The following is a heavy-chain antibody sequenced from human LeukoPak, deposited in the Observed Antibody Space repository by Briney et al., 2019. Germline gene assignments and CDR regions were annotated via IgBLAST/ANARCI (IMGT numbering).Heavy chain of an antibody. D-gene: IGHD6-6*01. CDR1: GGSFSGYY. Sequence: SETLSLTCAAYGGSFSGYYWSWSRQPPGKGLEWIGEINHSGSTNYNPSLKSRVTISVDTSKNQFSLKLSSVTAADTAVYYCARRAGSSSSPHYYYYYYMDVWGKGTTVTVSS. CDR2: INHSGST. J-gene: IGHJ6*03. V-gene: IGHV4-34*01. CDR3: ARRAGSSSSPHYYYYYYMDV.